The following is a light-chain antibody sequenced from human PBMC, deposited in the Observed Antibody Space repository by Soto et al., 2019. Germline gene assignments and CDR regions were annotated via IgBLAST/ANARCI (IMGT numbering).Light chain of an antibody. J-gene: IGLJ1*01. CDR2: EVS. CDR3: CSYAGSSTV. CDR1: SSDVGSYNL. V-gene: IGLV2-23*02. Sequence: QSVLTQPASVSGSPGQSITISCTGTSSDVGSYNLVSWYQQHPGKAPKLMICEVSKRPSGVSNRFSGSKSGNTASLTISGLQAEDEADYYCCSYAGSSTVFGTGTKVT.